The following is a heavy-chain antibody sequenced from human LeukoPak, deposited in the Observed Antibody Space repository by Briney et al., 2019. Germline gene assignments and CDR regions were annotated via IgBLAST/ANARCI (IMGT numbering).Heavy chain of an antibody. J-gene: IGHJ5*01. CDR1: GFTFRSYS. V-gene: IGHV3-21*01. D-gene: IGHD1-26*01. CDR3: VSDWDQFDFDS. Sequence: GGSLRLSCAASGFTFRSYSMSWVRQAPGKGLEWVSSINNSSDYIKDGALVKGRFTISRDNAKNTLYLQMKSLRAEDTAVYYCVSDWDQFDFDSWGLGTLVTVSS. CDR2: INNSSDYI.